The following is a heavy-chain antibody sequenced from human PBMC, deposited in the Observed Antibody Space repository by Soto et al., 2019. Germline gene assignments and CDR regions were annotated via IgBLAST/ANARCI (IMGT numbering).Heavy chain of an antibody. J-gene: IGHJ4*02. Sequence: KTSETLSLTCTVSGRSMSGYYWSWIRQPAGERLEWIGRIYTSGTTDFNPSLKGRVTMSVDTSKNQFSLKLTSVTAADTALYYCAREDYYDTGYYVVWGQGTKVTVYS. CDR3: AREDYYDTGYYVV. CDR2: IYTSGTT. CDR1: GRSMSGYY. V-gene: IGHV4-4*07. D-gene: IGHD3-9*01.